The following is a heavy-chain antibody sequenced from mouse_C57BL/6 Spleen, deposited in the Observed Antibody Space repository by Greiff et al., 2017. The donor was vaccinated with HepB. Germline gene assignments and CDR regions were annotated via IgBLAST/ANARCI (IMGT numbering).Heavy chain of an antibody. Sequence: EVNVVESGGGLVQPGGSLSLSCAASGFTFTDYYMSWVRQPPGKALEWLGFIRNKANGYTTEYSASVKGRFTISRDNSQSILYLQMNALRAEDSATYYCARPLYYYGSSPYAMDYWGQGTSVTVSS. J-gene: IGHJ4*01. CDR1: GFTFTDYY. V-gene: IGHV7-3*01. D-gene: IGHD1-1*01. CDR2: IRNKANGYTT. CDR3: ARPLYYYGSSPYAMDY.